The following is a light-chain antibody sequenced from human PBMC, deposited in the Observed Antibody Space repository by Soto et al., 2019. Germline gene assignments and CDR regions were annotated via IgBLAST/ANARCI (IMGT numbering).Light chain of an antibody. Sequence: QSVLTQPASVSGSPGQSITISCTGTSSDVGSYNLVSWYQQHPGKAPKLMIYEVSKRPSGVSNRFSGSKSGNTASLTISGLQAEYEADYYCCSYAGSSTYIFGTWTK. J-gene: IGLJ1*01. CDR1: SSDVGSYNL. V-gene: IGLV2-23*02. CDR3: CSYAGSSTYI. CDR2: EVS.